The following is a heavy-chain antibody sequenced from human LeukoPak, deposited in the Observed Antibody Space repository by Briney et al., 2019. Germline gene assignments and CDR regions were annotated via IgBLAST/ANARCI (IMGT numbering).Heavy chain of an antibody. Sequence: SETLSLTCTVSGGSMRGYYWSWIRQPPGKGLEWIAYINYSGSINYNPSLKSRVAISINTSKNQFSLKVTSVTAADTAVYYCATYSGSLEYFHPWGQGTLVTVSS. CDR2: INYSGSI. V-gene: IGHV4-59*01. CDR1: GGSMRGYY. D-gene: IGHD1-26*01. J-gene: IGHJ1*01. CDR3: ATYSGSLEYFHP.